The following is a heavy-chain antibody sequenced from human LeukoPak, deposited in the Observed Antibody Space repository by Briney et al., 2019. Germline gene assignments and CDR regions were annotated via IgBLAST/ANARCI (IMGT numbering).Heavy chain of an antibody. CDR3: ARDRGDGYDYFWDY. Sequence: SETLSLTRTVSGGSISTYYWSWIRQPPGKGLEWIGYIYYTGSTNYNPSLKSRVTISVDTSKNQFSLKLSSVTAADTAVYYCARDRGDGYDYFWDYWGQGTLVTVSS. V-gene: IGHV4-59*01. CDR2: IYYTGST. D-gene: IGHD5-12*01. J-gene: IGHJ4*02. CDR1: GGSISTYY.